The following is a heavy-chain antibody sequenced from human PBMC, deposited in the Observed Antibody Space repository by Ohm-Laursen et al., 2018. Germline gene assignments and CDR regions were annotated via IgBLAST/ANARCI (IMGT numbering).Heavy chain of an antibody. CDR3: AKVVASTSIDF. V-gene: IGHV4-38-2*02. Sequence: GTLSLTWSVSGYSISSGYYWGWIRQPPGKGLEWIGSIYNSGSTYYNPSLKSRVTFSLDTSGNQFSLKLNSLIAADTAVYYCAKVVASTSIDFWGQGILVTVSS. J-gene: IGHJ4*02. CDR1: GYSISSGYY. D-gene: IGHD1-26*01. CDR2: IYNSGST.